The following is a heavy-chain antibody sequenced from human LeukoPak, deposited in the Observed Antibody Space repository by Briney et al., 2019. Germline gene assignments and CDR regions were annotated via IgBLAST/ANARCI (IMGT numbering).Heavy chain of an antibody. J-gene: IGHJ5*02. V-gene: IGHV4-59*08. Sequence: PSETLSLTCIVSGGSMTTYYWSWIRQPPGKGLEWIGYISYSGSTNYNPSLKSRVTISVDTSKNRFSLKLSSVTAADTAVYYCARRGNANWFDPWGQGTLVTVSS. CDR3: ARRGNANWFDP. CDR1: GGSMTTYY. CDR2: ISYSGST.